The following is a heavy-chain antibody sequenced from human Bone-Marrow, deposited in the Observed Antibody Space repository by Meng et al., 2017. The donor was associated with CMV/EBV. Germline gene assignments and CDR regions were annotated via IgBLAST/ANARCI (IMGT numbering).Heavy chain of an antibody. CDR3: AREYSSYYYYYYGMDV. CDR2: INSDGSST. J-gene: IGHJ6*02. V-gene: IGHV3-74*01. D-gene: IGHD6-6*01. CDR1: GFTFSSYW. Sequence: GESLKISCAASGFTFSSYWMHWVRQAPGKGLVWVSRINSDGSSTSYADSVKGRFTISRDNAKNTLYLQMNSLRAEDTAVYFCAREYSSYYYYYYGMDVWGQGTTVTFSS.